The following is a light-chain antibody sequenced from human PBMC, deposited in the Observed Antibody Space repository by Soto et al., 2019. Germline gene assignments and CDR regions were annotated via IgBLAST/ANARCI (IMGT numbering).Light chain of an antibody. CDR3: CSYAGSSTYVV. CDR1: SSDVGSYNL. CDR2: EVS. V-gene: IGLV2-23*02. Sequence: QSALTQPASVSRSPGQSITISCTGTSSDVGSYNLVSWYQQHPGKAPKLMIYEVSKRPSGVSNRFSGSKSGNTASLSISGLQAEDEADYYCCSYAGSSTYVVFGGGTKLTVL. J-gene: IGLJ2*01.